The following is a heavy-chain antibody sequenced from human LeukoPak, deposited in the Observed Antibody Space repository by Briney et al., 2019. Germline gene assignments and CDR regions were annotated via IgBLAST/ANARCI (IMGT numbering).Heavy chain of an antibody. V-gene: IGHV4-39*07. CDR3: ARVRYGDPPDYFDY. CDR2: SLYSGSA. J-gene: IGHJ4*02. CDR1: GVSITSSSLY. Sequence: SETLSLTCTVSGVSITSSSLYWSWIRQPPGKGLEWVASSLYSGSAYYNPSLESRVTISVDTSKNQFSLKLSSVTAADTAVYYCARVRYGDPPDYFDYWGQGTLVTVSS. D-gene: IGHD4-17*01.